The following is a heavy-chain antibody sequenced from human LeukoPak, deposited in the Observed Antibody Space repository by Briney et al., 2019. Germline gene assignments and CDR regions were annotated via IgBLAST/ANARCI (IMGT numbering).Heavy chain of an antibody. V-gene: IGHV3-21*01. D-gene: IGHD3-10*01. CDR3: ARDVGPSPGHVATMVRGFDF. Sequence: GGSLRLSCAASGFTFSSHSMNWVRQAPGKGLEWVSSISSSSSYIYYADSVKGRFTISRDNAKNSVYLQMNSLRAEDTAVYYCARDVGPSPGHVATMVRGFDFWGQGTLVTVSS. CDR2: ISSSSSYI. CDR1: GFTFSSHS. J-gene: IGHJ4*02.